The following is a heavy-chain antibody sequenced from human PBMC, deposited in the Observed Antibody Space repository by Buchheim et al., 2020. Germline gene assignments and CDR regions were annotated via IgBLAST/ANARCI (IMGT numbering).Heavy chain of an antibody. CDR3: ARERVVPLGYCSSTSCFRGYYFDY. V-gene: IGHV3-33*01. D-gene: IGHD2-2*01. J-gene: IGHJ4*02. CDR2: IWYDGSNK. Sequence: QVQLVESGGGVVQPGRSLRLSCAASGFTFSSYGMHWVRQAPGKGLEWVAVIWYDGSNKYYADSVKGRFTISRDNSKNTLYLQMNSLRAEDTAVYYCARERVVPLGYCSSTSCFRGYYFDYWGQGTL. CDR1: GFTFSSYG.